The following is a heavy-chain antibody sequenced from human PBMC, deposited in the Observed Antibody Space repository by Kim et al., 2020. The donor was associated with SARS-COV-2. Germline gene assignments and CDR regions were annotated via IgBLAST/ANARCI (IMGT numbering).Heavy chain of an antibody. CDR1: GFTFSSYE. D-gene: IGHD6-19*01. CDR2: ISSRGITT. V-gene: IGHV3-48*03. CDR3: ARGYSSGWGVTY. Sequence: GGSLRLSCAASGFTFSSYEMNWVRQAPGKGLEWVSYISSRGITTYYADSVKGRFTISRDNAKNSLYLQMNSLRAEDTAIYYCARGYSSGWGVTYWGQGTLVTVSS. J-gene: IGHJ4*02.